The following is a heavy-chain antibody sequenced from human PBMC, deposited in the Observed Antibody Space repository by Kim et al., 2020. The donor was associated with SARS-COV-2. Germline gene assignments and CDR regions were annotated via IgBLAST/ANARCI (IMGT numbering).Heavy chain of an antibody. D-gene: IGHD6-13*01. CDR2: ISSSSSYI. Sequence: GGSLRLSCAASGFTFSSYSMNWVRQAPGKGLEWVASISSSSSYIYYANSVKGRFTISRDNAKNSLYLQMNSMRAEDTAVYYCAAQQLCGYWGQGTLVTVSS. J-gene: IGHJ4*02. CDR1: GFTFSSYS. CDR3: AAQQLCGY. V-gene: IGHV3-21*01.